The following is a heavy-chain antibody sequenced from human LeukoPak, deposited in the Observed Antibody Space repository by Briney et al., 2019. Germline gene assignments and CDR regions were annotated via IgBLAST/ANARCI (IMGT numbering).Heavy chain of an antibody. CDR2: INHSGST. V-gene: IGHV4-34*01. CDR1: GGSFSGYY. D-gene: IGHD5-24*01. Sequence: PSETLSLTCAVYGGSFSGYYWSWIRQPPGKGLEWIGEINHSGSTNYNPSLKSRVTISVDTSKNQFSLKLSSVTAADTAVYYCARMGRMATIPAAKFAFDIWGQGTMVTVSS. J-gene: IGHJ3*02. CDR3: ARMGRMATIPAAKFAFDI.